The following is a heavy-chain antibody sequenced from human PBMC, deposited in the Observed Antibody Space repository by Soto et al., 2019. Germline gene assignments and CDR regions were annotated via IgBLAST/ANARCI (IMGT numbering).Heavy chain of an antibody. CDR3: EKAPPARGGGWFDP. D-gene: IGHD3-16*01. CDR2: ISGSGGST. J-gene: IGHJ5*02. Sequence: EVQLLESGGGLVQPGGSLRLSCAASGFTFSSYAMSWVRQAPGKGLEWVSAISGSGGSTYYADSVKGRFTISRDNSKNTLYRQMNSLRAEDTAVYYWEKAPPARGGGWFDPWGQGTLVTVSS. V-gene: IGHV3-23*01. CDR1: GFTFSSYA.